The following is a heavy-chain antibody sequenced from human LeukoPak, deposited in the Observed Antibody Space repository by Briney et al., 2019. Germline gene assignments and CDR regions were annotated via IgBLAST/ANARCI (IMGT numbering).Heavy chain of an antibody. V-gene: IGHV4-30-4*01. D-gene: IGHD6-19*01. CDR3: ARDYRRSSGWYGFDY. CDR1: GGSISSGDYY. CDR2: ISHSGGT. J-gene: IGHJ4*02. Sequence: PSETLSLTCTVSGGSISSGDYYWSWIRQPPGKGLEWIAYISHSGGTYYNPSLKSRATISLDTSRNQFPLKLRSVTAADTAVYYCARDYRRSSGWYGFDYWGQGTLVTVSS.